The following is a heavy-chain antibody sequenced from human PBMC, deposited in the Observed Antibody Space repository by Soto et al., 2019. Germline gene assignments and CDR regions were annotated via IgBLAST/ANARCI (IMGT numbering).Heavy chain of an antibody. CDR3: ARGGGYDYFDY. Sequence: QVQLQESGPGLVKPSETLSLTCTVSGGSISSYYWSWIRQPPGKGLEWIGYIYYSGSTNYNPSLKSRVTISVDTSKNQFSLKLSSVTAADTAVYYCARGGGYDYFDYWGQGTLVTVSS. J-gene: IGHJ4*02. CDR1: GGSISSYY. D-gene: IGHD5-12*01. V-gene: IGHV4-59*01. CDR2: IYYSGST.